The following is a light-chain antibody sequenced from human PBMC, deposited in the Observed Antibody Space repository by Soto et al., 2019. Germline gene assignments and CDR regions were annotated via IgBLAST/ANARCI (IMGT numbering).Light chain of an antibody. CDR1: SSDVGGYNY. Sequence: QSALTQPPSASGSPGQSVTISCTGTSSDVGGYNYVSWYQHHSGKAPKLMIYEVSKRPSGVPDRFSGSKSGNTASLTVSGLQAEDEADYNCSSYAGSNNNYVFGTGTKVTVL. CDR3: SSYAGSNNNYV. J-gene: IGLJ1*01. V-gene: IGLV2-8*01. CDR2: EVS.